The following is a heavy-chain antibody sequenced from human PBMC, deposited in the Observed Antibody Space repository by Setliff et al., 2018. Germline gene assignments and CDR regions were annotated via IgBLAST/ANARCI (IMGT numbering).Heavy chain of an antibody. CDR3: VREYSGGGLM. D-gene: IGHD6-19*01. J-gene: IGHJ3*01. V-gene: IGHV1-18*01. Sequence: ASVKVSCKASGYTFTSYGFSWVRQAPGQGLEWMGWISAYNGNTDYGQKYQGRVTMTTDTSTNSVYMELRSLRSDDTAVYFCVREYSGGGLMWGQGKMVTVSS. CDR1: GYTFTSYG. CDR2: ISAYNGNT.